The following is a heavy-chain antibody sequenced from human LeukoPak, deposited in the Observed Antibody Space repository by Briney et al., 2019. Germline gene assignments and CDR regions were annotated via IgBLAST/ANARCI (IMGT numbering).Heavy chain of an antibody. CDR2: IRSNSRHI. D-gene: IGHD4-11*01. Sequence: PGGSLRLSCAASGFTFSSYSMNWVRQAPGKGLEWVPSIRSNSRHIYYADSVKGRFTISRDDAKNSLYLQMNSLRAEDTAVYYCVRDLDTVTTAFLVYWGQGTLVTVSS. CDR3: VRDLDTVTTAFLVY. J-gene: IGHJ4*02. CDR1: GFTFSSYS. V-gene: IGHV3-21*01.